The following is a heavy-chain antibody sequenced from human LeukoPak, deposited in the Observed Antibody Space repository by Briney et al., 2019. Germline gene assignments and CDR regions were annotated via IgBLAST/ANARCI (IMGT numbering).Heavy chain of an antibody. CDR1: GFSFSSYS. CDR3: ARVIGSYGDSAY. V-gene: IGHV3-48*04. D-gene: IGHD3-16*01. CDR2: ISSTSSAI. J-gene: IGHJ4*02. Sequence: PGGSLRLSCAASGFSFSSYSMNWVRQAPGKGLEWLSYISSTSSAIYYADSLKGRFTISRDNAKNFLYLQMDSLRAEDTAVYYCARVIGSYGDSAYWGQGTLVTVSS.